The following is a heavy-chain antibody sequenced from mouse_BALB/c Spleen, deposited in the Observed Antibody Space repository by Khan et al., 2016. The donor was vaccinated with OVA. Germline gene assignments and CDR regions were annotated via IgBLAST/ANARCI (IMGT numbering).Heavy chain of an antibody. Sequence: EVQLQESGPSLVKPSQTLSLTCSVTGDSITNGYWNWIRKFPGNELEYMGHIIYTGNNYYNPSLKNRISITRHTSKNQYNLQLHSVTNSDTTTYYCARSTFRYAFVYWGQGTLFTVS. D-gene: IGHD2-14*01. CDR2: IIYTGNN. CDR1: GDSITNGY. V-gene: IGHV3-8*02. CDR3: ARSTFRYAFVY. J-gene: IGHJ3*01.